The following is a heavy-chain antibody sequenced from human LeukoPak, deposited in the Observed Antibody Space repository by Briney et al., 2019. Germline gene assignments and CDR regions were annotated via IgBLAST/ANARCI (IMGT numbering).Heavy chain of an antibody. CDR2: MSPNNGNT. Sequence: VASVKVSCKTSGYTFTNYDINWVRQATGQGLEWLGWMSPNNGNTGYAQKFQGRVTMTRDTSINTAYMELSSLRSEDTAVYYCASYDSSGYRPFDYWGQGTLVTVSS. CDR1: GYTFTNYD. J-gene: IGHJ4*02. V-gene: IGHV1-8*01. CDR3: ASYDSSGYRPFDY. D-gene: IGHD3-22*01.